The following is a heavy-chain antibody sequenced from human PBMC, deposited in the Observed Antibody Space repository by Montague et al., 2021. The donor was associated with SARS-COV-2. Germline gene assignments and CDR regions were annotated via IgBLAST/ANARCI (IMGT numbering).Heavy chain of an antibody. D-gene: IGHD1-20*01. CDR3: ARTEYSWNDWFDL. J-gene: IGHJ5*02. Sequence: SETLSLTCSVSGGSISSYYWSWIRQSPGKGLEWIGYIFQSGITDYNPSLKSRVTISVDMSKNQFPLQLNSVTAADSAVYYCARTEYSWNDWFDLWGQGTLV. V-gene: IGHV4-59*13. CDR2: IFQSGIT. CDR1: GGSISSYY.